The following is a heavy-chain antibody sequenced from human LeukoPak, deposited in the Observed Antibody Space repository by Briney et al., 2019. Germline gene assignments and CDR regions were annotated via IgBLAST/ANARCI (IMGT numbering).Heavy chain of an antibody. J-gene: IGHJ4*02. CDR1: GYTFTCYY. CDR3: ARVHFYDSSGYSLINP. D-gene: IGHD3-22*01. V-gene: IGHV1-2*02. CDR2: INPNSGGT. Sequence: ASVTVSCKSSGYTFTCYYMHWVRQAPGQGLEWMGWINPNSGGTNYAQKFQGRVTMTRDTSISTAYMELSRLKSDDTAVYYCARVHFYDSSGYSLINPWGQGTLVTVSS.